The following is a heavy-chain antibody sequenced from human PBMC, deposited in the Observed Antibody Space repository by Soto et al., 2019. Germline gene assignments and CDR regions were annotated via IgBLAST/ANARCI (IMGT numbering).Heavy chain of an antibody. D-gene: IGHD3-10*01. CDR1: GGSFSGYY. J-gene: IGHJ4*02. CDR3: ARAPMVRGESYDY. V-gene: IGHV4-34*01. Sequence: PSETLSLTCAVYGGSFSGYYWSWIRQPPGKGLEWIGDINHSGSTNYNPSLKSRVTISVDTSKNQFSLKLSSVTAADTAVYYCARAPMVRGESYDYWGQGTLVTVSS. CDR2: INHSGST.